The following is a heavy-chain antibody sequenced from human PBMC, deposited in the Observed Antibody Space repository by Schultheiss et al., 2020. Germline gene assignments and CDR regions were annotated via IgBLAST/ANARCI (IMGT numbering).Heavy chain of an antibody. J-gene: IGHJ3*02. CDR3: AADSGTAMVYDAFDI. CDR1: GGSISSYY. CDR2: INHSGST. Sequence: AETLSLTCTVSGGSISSYYWSWIRQPPGKGLEWIGEINHSGSTNYNPSLKSRVTISVDTSKNQFSLKLSSVTAADTAVYYCAADSGTAMVYDAFDIWGQGTMVTVSS. D-gene: IGHD5-18*01. V-gene: IGHV4-34*01.